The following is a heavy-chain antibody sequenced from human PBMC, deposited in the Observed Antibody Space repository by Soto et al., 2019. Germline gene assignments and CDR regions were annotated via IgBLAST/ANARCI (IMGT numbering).Heavy chain of an antibody. CDR2: IYHRGST. D-gene: IGHD5-18*01. J-gene: IGHJ4*02. CDR1: GDSISSGTDY. V-gene: IGHV4-31*03. CDR3: ASRAAMESFDY. Sequence: QVQLQESGPGLVKPSQTLSLTCTVSGDSISSGTDYWSWIRQHPGEGLEWIGDIYHRGSTYYNPSLTGRVTMSIETPKSQFSLKLSSVTAADTAVYYCASRAAMESFDYWGQATPVTVSS.